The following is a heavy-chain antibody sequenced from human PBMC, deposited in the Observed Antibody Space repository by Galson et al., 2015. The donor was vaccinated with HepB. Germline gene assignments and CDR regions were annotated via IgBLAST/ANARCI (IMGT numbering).Heavy chain of an antibody. J-gene: IGHJ4*02. CDR1: GFTFSSYS. CDR3: TRSCSGGSCYSGY. Sequence: SLRLSCAASGFTFSSYSMNWVRQAPGKGLEWVGRIRSKANSYATAYAASVKGRFTISRDDSKNTAYLQMNSLKTEDTAVYYCTRSCSGGSCYSGYWGQGTLVTVSS. D-gene: IGHD2-15*01. V-gene: IGHV3-73*01. CDR2: IRSKANSYAT.